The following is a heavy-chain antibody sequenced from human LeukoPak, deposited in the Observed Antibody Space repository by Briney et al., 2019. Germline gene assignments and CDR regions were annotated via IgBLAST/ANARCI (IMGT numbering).Heavy chain of an antibody. CDR1: GFTLSSYA. CDR2: ISDSGDYT. CDR3: AKDTSIGKYCTNGVCSPFDY. D-gene: IGHD2-8*01. J-gene: IGHJ4*02. Sequence: GGSLRLSCAGSGFTLSSYAMSWVRQAPGQGLEWVSVISDSGDYTSYADSVRGRFTISRDNSRNTLYLQMISLRPEDTAVYYCAKDTSIGKYCTNGVCSPFDYWGQGTLVTVSS. V-gene: IGHV3-23*01.